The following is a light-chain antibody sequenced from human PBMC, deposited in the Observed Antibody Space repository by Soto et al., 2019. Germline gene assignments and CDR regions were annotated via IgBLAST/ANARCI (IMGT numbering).Light chain of an antibody. Sequence: EIVLTQSPVTLSVSPGERAPLSCRASQSVSSNLAWYQQSPGQAPRLLIYGASTRATGVPDRFTGGGSGTDFSLTIRRLEPEDFALYYCQQYVGSPITFGQGTRLEIK. CDR1: QSVSSN. CDR3: QQYVGSPIT. CDR2: GAS. V-gene: IGKV3-20*01. J-gene: IGKJ5*01.